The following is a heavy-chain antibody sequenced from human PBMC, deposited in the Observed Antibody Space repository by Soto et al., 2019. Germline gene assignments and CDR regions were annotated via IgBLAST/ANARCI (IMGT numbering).Heavy chain of an antibody. Sequence: SETLSLTCTVSGVSISGSSYYWGRIRQPPGKGLEWIGSVSYSGSTYYNPSLKSRVTISVDTSKNRFSLKLSSASAADTAVYYCARGHGGITVFGAPGHFDYWGQGTLVTVSS. CDR2: VSYSGST. V-gene: IGHV4-39*01. CDR1: GVSISGSSYY. J-gene: IGHJ4*02. D-gene: IGHD3-3*01. CDR3: ARGHGGITVFGAPGHFDY.